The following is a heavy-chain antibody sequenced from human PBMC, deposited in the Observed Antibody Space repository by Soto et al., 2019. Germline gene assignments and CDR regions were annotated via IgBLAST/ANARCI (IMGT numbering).Heavy chain of an antibody. Sequence: LRLSCAASGFTFSSYGMHWVRQAPGKGLEWVAVISYGGSNKYYADSVKGRFTISRDNSKNTLYLQMNSLRAEDTAVYYCAKSPWGTQYYFDYWGQGTLVTVSS. CDR1: GFTFSSYG. CDR2: ISYGGSNK. V-gene: IGHV3-30*18. J-gene: IGHJ4*02. D-gene: IGHD1-26*01. CDR3: AKSPWGTQYYFDY.